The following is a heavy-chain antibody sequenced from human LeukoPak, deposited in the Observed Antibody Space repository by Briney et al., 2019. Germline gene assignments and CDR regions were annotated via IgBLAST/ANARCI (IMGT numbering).Heavy chain of an antibody. Sequence: SETLSLTCAVYGGSFSGYYWSWIRQPPGKGLEWIGEINHSGSTNYNPSLKSRVTISVDTSKNQFSLKLCSVTAADTAVYYCAVTPKRDTAMSPGFDYWGQGTLVTVSS. CDR1: GGSFSGYY. CDR3: AVTPKRDTAMSPGFDY. V-gene: IGHV4-34*01. J-gene: IGHJ4*02. CDR2: INHSGST. D-gene: IGHD5-18*01.